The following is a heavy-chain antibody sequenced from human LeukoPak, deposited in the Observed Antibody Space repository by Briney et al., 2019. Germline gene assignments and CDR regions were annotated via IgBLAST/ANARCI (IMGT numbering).Heavy chain of an antibody. V-gene: IGHV4-59*08. J-gene: IGHJ4*02. Sequence: SETLSLTCAVSGGSISSYYWSWIRQPPGKGLEWIGYIYYSGSTNYNPSLKSRVTISVDASKNQFSLKLSSVTAADTAVYYCARLPFYYDSGGYRYYFDYWGQGTLVTVSS. CDR3: ARLPFYYDSGGYRYYFDY. CDR2: IYYSGST. CDR1: GGSISSYY. D-gene: IGHD3-22*01.